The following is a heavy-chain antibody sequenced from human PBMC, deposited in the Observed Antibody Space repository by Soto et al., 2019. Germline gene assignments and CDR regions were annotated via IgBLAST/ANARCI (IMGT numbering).Heavy chain of an antibody. J-gene: IGHJ6*02. CDR1: GYTFTSYG. CDR2: ISAYNGNT. V-gene: IGHV1-18*01. D-gene: IGHD3-10*01. Sequence: ASVKVSCKASGYTFTSYGISWVRQAPGQGLEWMGWISAYNGNTNYAQKLQGRVTMTTDTSTSTAYMELRSLRSEDTAVYYCARTKGTYYYGSGSYFSYYYGMDVWGQGTTVTVSS. CDR3: ARTKGTYYYGSGSYFSYYYGMDV.